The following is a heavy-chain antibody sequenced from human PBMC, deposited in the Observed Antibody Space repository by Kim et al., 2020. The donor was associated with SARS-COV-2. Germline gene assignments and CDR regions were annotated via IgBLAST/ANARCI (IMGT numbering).Heavy chain of an antibody. J-gene: IGHJ4*02. CDR3: ASLVSCSSTSCYTHYYFDY. V-gene: IGHV1-3*01. CDR1: GYTFTSYA. CDR2: INAGNGNT. Sequence: ASVKVSCKASGYTFTSYAMHWVRQAPGQRLEWMGWINAGNGNTKYSQKFQGRVTITRDTSASTAYMELSSLRSEDTAVYYCASLVSCSSTSCYTHYYFDYWGQGTLVTVSS. D-gene: IGHD2-2*02.